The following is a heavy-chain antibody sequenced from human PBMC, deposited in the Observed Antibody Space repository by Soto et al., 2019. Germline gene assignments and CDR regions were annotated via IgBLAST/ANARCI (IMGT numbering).Heavy chain of an antibody. CDR2: ISYDGSNK. V-gene: IGHV3-30-3*01. J-gene: IGHJ5*02. D-gene: IGHD3-10*01. CDR1: GFTFSSYA. CDR3: ARDRAAYYYGSGPFDP. Sequence: QVQLVESGGGVVQPGRSLRLSCAASGFTFSSYAMHWVRQAPGKGLEWVAVISYDGSNKYYADSVKGRFTISRDNSKNTLYLQMNSLRAEDTAVYYWARDRAAYYYGSGPFDPWGQGTLVTVSS.